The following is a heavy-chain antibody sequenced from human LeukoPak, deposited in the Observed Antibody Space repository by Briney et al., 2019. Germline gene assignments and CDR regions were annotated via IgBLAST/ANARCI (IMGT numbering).Heavy chain of an antibody. V-gene: IGHV4-4*07. CDR3: ARAFCPNDAFDI. CDR1: GGSISSYY. J-gene: IGHJ3*02. CDR2: IYISGST. Sequence: PSETLSLTCTVSGGSISSYYWRWSGQPAGKGLEWIGRIYISGSTNYNPSLKSRVTMSVDTSKNQFSLKLSSVTAADTAVYYCARAFCPNDAFDIWGQGTMVTVSS. D-gene: IGHD2/OR15-2a*01.